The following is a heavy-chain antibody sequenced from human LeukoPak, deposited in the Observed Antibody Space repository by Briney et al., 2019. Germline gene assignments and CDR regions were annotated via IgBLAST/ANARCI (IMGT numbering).Heavy chain of an antibody. CDR3: AKMGSPLYYDFWSGLNWFDP. D-gene: IGHD3-3*01. V-gene: IGHV1-69*06. J-gene: IGHJ5*02. Sequence: SVKVSCKASGGTFSSYAISWVRQAPGQGLEWMGGIIPIFGTANYAQKFQGRVTITADKSTSTAYMELSGLRSEDTAVYYCAKMGSPLYYDFWSGLNWFDPWGQGTLVTVSS. CDR1: GGTFSSYA. CDR2: IIPIFGTA.